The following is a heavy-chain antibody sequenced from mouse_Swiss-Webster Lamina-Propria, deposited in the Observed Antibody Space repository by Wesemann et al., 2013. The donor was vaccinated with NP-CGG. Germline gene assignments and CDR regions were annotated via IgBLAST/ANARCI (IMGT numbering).Heavy chain of an antibody. CDR3: ARDYGNSWFAY. Sequence: VKISCKASGYTFTDYNMHWVKQSHGKSLEWIGYIYPYNGGTGYNQKFKSKATLTVDNSSSTAYMELRSLTSEDSAVYYCARDYGNSWFAYWGQGTLVTVSA. CDR1: GYTFTDYN. J-gene: IGHJ3*01. V-gene: IGHV1S29*02. D-gene: IGHD2-1*01. CDR2: IYPYNGGT.